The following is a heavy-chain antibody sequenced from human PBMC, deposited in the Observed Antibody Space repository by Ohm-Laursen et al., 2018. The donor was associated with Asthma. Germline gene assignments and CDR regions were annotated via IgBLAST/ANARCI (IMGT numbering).Heavy chain of an antibody. Sequence: SLRLSCTASGFTFSDFYMSWVRQAPGKGLEWISYITTDGDTIYYADSVKGRFTISRDNAKNSLYLQMNSLRDEDTAVYYCARDGAFYYDSSVYYDALDIWGQGKMVPASS. CDR3: ARDGAFYYDSSVYYDALDI. CDR1: GFTFSDFY. CDR2: ITTDGDTI. V-gene: IGHV3-11*04. D-gene: IGHD3-22*01. J-gene: IGHJ3*02.